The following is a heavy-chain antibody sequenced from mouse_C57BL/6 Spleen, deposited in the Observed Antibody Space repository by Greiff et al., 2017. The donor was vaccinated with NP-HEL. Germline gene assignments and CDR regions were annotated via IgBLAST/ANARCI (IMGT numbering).Heavy chain of an antibody. V-gene: IGHV14-3*01. D-gene: IGHD1-1*01. CDR3: VRLYYGSSYWYFDV. Sequence: EVQLVESVAELVRPGASVKLSCTASGFNIKNTYMHWVKQRPEQGLEWIGRIDPANGSTKYAPKFQGKATITADTSSITAYLQLSSLTSEDTAIYYCVRLYYGSSYWYFDVWGTGTTVTVSS. J-gene: IGHJ1*03. CDR2: IDPANGST. CDR1: GFNIKNTY.